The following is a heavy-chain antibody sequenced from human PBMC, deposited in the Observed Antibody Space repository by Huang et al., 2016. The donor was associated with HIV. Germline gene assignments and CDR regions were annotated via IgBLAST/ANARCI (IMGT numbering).Heavy chain of an antibody. V-gene: IGHV1-69*01. J-gene: IGHJ4*02. CDR3: AMSLRYQYDSRSYWGRYFDY. Sequence: QVQLEQSGPAVRKPGSSVKVSCQASGGSFSDQIISWVRQAPGQRFEWMGGIIPRFRAPAYAQEFKGRVTRTADESTATIYMELNSLTSEDTAVYYCAMSLRYQYDSRSYWGRYFDYWGQGTLVTVSS. CDR2: IIPRFRAP. D-gene: IGHD3-16*01. CDR1: GGSFSDQI.